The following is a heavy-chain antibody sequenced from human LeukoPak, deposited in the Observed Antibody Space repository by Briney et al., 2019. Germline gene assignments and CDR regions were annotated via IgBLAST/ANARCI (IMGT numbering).Heavy chain of an antibody. D-gene: IGHD6-13*01. J-gene: IGHJ4*02. CDR1: GGSISSSSYY. CDR2: IYYRGST. CDR3: VRHHEYEIAAAGLGVDY. V-gene: IGHV4-39*01. Sequence: SETLSLTSTVSGGSISSSSYYCGGVRQPPGEGVEWIGSIYYRGSTHYNPSLKSRATISVDTSKNQFALKLSSVTAADTAVYYCVRHHEYEIAAAGLGVDYWGQGTLVTVSS.